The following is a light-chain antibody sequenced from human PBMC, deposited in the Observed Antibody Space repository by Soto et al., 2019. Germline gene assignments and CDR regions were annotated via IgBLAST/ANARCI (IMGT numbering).Light chain of an antibody. CDR1: QSVSSSF. J-gene: IGKJ1*01. CDR3: QQYVTSPWS. V-gene: IGKV3-20*01. CDR2: GAS. Sequence: EIVLTQSPGTLYLSPGERATLSCRASQSVSSSFLAWYQQKPGQAPRLLIYGASNRATGIPDRFSGSGSGTDFTLTISRLEPEDFAVYYWQQYVTSPWSFGQGTKVVIE.